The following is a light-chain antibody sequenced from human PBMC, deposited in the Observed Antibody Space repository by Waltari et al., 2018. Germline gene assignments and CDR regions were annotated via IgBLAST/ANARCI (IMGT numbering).Light chain of an antibody. CDR2: AAS. CDR1: QGISNS. Sequence: DIQMTQSPSSLSASVGDRVTITCRASQGISNSLAWYQQKPGKAPKLLLYAASRLESGVPSSFSGSGSGTAYTITISSLQPEDFATYYCRQYYSTPRTFGQGTKVEIK. V-gene: IGKV1-NL1*01. J-gene: IGKJ1*01. CDR3: RQYYSTPRT.